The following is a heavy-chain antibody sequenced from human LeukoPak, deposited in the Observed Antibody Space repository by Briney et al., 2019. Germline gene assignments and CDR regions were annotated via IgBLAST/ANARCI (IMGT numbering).Heavy chain of an antibody. Sequence: PGGSLRLSCAASGFTFSSYGMHWVRQAPGKGLEWVAVISYDGSDKYYADSVKGRFTISRSNSKNTLYLQMNSLRGEDTAVYYCAKGYYGSGSYVLMDVWGKGTTVSVSS. V-gene: IGHV3-30*18. J-gene: IGHJ6*04. D-gene: IGHD3-10*01. CDR3: AKGYYGSGSYVLMDV. CDR2: ISYDGSDK. CDR1: GFTFSSYG.